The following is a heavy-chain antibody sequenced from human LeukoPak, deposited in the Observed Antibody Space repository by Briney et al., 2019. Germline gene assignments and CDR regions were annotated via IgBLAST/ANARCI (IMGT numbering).Heavy chain of an antibody. Sequence: PGGSLRLSCAASGFTFSSYGMHWVRQAPGKGLEWVAVIWYDGSNKYYADSVKGRFTISRDNSKNTVYLQMNSLRAEDTAVYYCTRGLRYADYWGQGTLVTVSS. CDR3: TRGLRYADY. CDR1: GFTFSSYG. D-gene: IGHD2-2*01. V-gene: IGHV3-33*01. CDR2: IWYDGSNK. J-gene: IGHJ4*02.